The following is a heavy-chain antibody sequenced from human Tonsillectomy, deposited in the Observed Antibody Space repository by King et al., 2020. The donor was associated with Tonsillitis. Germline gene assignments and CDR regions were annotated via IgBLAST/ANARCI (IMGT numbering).Heavy chain of an antibody. V-gene: IGHV1-3*01. J-gene: IGHJ6*02. CDR1: GYTFTSYA. CDR3: ARGNSPTYGSALGGDYYYYYGMDV. D-gene: IGHD4-23*01. Sequence: QLVQSGAEVKKPGASVKVSCKASGYTFTSYAMHWVRQAPGQRLEWMGWINAGNGNTKYSQKFQGRVTITRDTSASPAYMELRSLRSEDTAVYYCARGNSPTYGSALGGDYYYYYGMDVWGQGTTVTVSS. CDR2: INAGNGNT.